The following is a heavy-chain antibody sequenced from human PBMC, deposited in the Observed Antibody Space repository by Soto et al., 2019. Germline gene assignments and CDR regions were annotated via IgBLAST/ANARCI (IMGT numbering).Heavy chain of an antibody. D-gene: IGHD3-16*01. Sequence: QITLKESGPTLVKPTQTLTLTCTFSGFSLTTRGVGVGWIRQPPGKALECLALIYWADDKSYSPSLQSRLSITKDTTKNQEVLTMTNVDPVDTATYYCAHIPNYYQYDWFDPWGQGTLVSVSS. CDR1: GFSLTTRGVG. J-gene: IGHJ5*02. CDR3: AHIPNYYQYDWFDP. V-gene: IGHV2-5*02. CDR2: IYWADDK.